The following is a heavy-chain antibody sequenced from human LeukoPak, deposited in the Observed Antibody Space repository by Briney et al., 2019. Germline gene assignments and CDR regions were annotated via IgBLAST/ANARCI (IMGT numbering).Heavy chain of an antibody. CDR1: GYTFTSYG. J-gene: IGHJ3*02. CDR2: INTNTGNP. CDR3: ASPDDYGDYVDAFDI. D-gene: IGHD4-17*01. V-gene: IGHV7-4-1*02. Sequence: ASVKVSCKASGYTFTSYGISWVRQAPGQGLEWMGWINTNTGNPTYAQGFTGRFVFSLDTSVSTAYLQISSLKAEDTAVYYCASPDDYGDYVDAFDIWGQGTMVTVSS.